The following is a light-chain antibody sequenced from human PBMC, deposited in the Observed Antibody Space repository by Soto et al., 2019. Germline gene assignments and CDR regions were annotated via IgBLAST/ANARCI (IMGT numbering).Light chain of an antibody. CDR3: QQRYSTTIT. CDR2: GAT. V-gene: IGKV1-39*01. CDR1: HSISNY. J-gene: IGKJ5*01. Sequence: DIQMTQSPSSLSSSLGDRVTISCRASHSISNYVNWYQHRPGKAPNLLISGATSLQSGVPSRFSGSESGTHFSLIISSLQNEDSATYYCQQRYSTTITFGQGTRLEIK.